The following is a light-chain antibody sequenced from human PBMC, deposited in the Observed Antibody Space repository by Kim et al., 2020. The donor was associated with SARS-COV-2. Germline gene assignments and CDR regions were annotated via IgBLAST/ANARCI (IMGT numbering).Light chain of an antibody. Sequence: QSALTQPPSASGSPGQSVTISCTGSSSDLGAYDYVSWYQQHPGKAPKFIIYEVSKRPSGVPDRFSGSKSGNTASLTVSGLQAEDEADYYCFSYAGNKQFVFGTGTKVTVL. V-gene: IGLV2-8*01. J-gene: IGLJ1*01. CDR2: EVS. CDR1: SSDLGAYDY. CDR3: FSYAGNKQFV.